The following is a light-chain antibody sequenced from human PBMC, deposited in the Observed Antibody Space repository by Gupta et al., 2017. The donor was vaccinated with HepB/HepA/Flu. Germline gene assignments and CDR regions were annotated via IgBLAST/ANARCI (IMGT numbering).Light chain of an antibody. J-gene: IGLJ2*01. V-gene: IGLV3-21*04. CDR1: NIGTES. CDR2: YHT. CDR3: QVWDDISGHVV. Sequence: SFVLTQPPSVSVAPGKTARITCVGNNIGTESVHWYQQKAGQAPVLVIYYHTDRPSGIPERFSGSNSGNTATLTISRVEAGDEADYYCQVWDDISGHVVFGGGTKLAVL.